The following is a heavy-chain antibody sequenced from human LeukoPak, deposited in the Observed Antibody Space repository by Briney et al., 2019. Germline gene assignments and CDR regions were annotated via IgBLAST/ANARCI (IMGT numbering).Heavy chain of an antibody. CDR1: GSTFSSYW. J-gene: IGHJ5*01. D-gene: IGHD3-10*01. CDR3: AKAATYFYGSVTYDWFES. CDR2: IESNGLT. Sequence: GGTLRLSCEASGSTFSSYWMHWVRQIPGKGLMWVSRIESNGLTLYADSVRDRFTISRDNGKNTIYLQMNSLRVDDTAIYCCAKAATYFYGSVTYDWFESWGQGTLVTVSS. V-gene: IGHV3-74*01.